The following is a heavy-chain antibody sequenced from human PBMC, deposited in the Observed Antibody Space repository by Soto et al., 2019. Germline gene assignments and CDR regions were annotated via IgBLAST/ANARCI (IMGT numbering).Heavy chain of an antibody. J-gene: IGHJ4*02. CDR3: ARDKDWAFDY. CDR1: GFTFLSYS. V-gene: IGHV3-48*04. D-gene: IGHD3-9*01. CDR2: IFTTGTTI. Sequence: GSLRLSCVASGFTFLSYSMVWVRQAPGKGLEWVSYIFTTGTTIYYADSVKGRFTVSRDNAKNSLFLLLNSLRAEDTAVYYCARDKDWAFDYWGQGT.